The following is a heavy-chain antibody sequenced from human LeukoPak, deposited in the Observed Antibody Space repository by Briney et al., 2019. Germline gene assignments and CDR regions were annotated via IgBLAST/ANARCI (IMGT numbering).Heavy chain of an antibody. Sequence: GGSPRLSCAASGFTFSDYYMSWIRQAPGKGLGWVSYISSSSSYTNYADSVKGRFTISRDNAKNSLYLQMNSLRAEDTAVYYCARDGIAVAGDYFDYWGQGTLVTVSS. J-gene: IGHJ4*02. V-gene: IGHV3-11*05. D-gene: IGHD6-19*01. CDR1: GFTFSDYY. CDR3: ARDGIAVAGDYFDY. CDR2: ISSSSSYT.